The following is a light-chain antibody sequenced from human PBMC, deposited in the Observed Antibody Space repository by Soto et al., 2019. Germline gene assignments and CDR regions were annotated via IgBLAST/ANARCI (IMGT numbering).Light chain of an antibody. CDR2: DAS. Sequence: DIQMTQSPSSLSASVGDRVTITCRASQDISTYLHWFQQKPGKAPKLLINDASSLQSGVPSRFSGSGSGTDFTLTISSLQPEDFGTYYCQQSFNTWTFGQGTKVEIK. V-gene: IGKV1-39*01. CDR3: QQSFNTWT. J-gene: IGKJ1*01. CDR1: QDISTY.